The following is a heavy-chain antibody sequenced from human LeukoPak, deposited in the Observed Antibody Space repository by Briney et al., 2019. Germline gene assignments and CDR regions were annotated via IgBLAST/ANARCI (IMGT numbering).Heavy chain of an antibody. CDR3: AKDPAGSGPDDDMDV. CDR1: GFTFNVYG. D-gene: IGHD2-15*01. Sequence: VGSLRLSCAASGFTFNVYGMSWVRQAPGKGLEWVSSISGSGGSTYYGDSVKGRFTISRYNSKNTLYLQMSSLRAEDTALYYCAKDPAGSGPDDDMDVWGQGSTVIVSS. CDR2: ISGSGGST. J-gene: IGHJ6*01. V-gene: IGHV3-23*01.